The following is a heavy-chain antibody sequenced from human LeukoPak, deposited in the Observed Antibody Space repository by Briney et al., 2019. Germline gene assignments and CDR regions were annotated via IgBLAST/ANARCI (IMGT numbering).Heavy chain of an antibody. CDR3: AKGLAAALYYYYGMDV. Sequence: PGGSLRLSCAASGFAFGNYAMGWVRQAPGKGLEWVSAISGSGGSTYYADSVKGRFTISRDNSKNTLYLQMNSLRAEDTAVYYCAKGLAAALYYYYGMDVWGQGTTVTVSS. CDR2: ISGSGGST. D-gene: IGHD6-13*01. V-gene: IGHV3-23*01. J-gene: IGHJ6*02. CDR1: GFAFGNYA.